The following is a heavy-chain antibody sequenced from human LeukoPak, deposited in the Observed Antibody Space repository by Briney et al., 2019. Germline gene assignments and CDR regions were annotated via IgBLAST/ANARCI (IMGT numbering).Heavy chain of an antibody. CDR2: ISYDGSNK. D-gene: IGHD2-15*01. CDR3: ARDTSGSIIVVVAAD. V-gene: IGHV3-30-3*01. CDR1: GFTFSSYA. Sequence: GGSLRLSCAASGFTFSSYAMHWVRQAPGKGLEWVAVISYDGSNKYYADSVKGRFTISRDNSKNTLYLQMNSLRAEDTAVYYCARDTSGSIIVVVAADWGQGTLVTVSS. J-gene: IGHJ4*02.